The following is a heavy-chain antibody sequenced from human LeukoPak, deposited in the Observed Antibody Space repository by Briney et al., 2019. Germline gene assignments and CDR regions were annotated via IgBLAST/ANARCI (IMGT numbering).Heavy chain of an antibody. CDR2: IYPGDSDT. V-gene: IGHV5-51*01. CDR3: ARHRRYSSSSGGFDP. D-gene: IGHD6-6*01. J-gene: IGHJ5*02. Sequence: GESLKISCKGSGYSFTSYWIGWVRQMPGKGLEWMGIIYPGDSDTRYSPSFQGQVTISADKSISTAYLQWSSLKASDTAMYYCARHRRYSSSSGGFDPWGQGTLVTVSP. CDR1: GYSFTSYW.